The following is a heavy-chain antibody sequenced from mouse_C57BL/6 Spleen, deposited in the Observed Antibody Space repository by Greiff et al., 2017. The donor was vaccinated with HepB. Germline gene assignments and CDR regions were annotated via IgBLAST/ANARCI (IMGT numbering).Heavy chain of an antibody. Sequence: DVMLVESGGDLVKPGGSLKLSCAASGFTFSSYGMSWVRQTPDKRLEWVATISSGGSYTYYPDSVKGRFTISRDNAKNTLYLQMSSLKSEDTAMYYCARKDYDGAWFAYWGQGTLVTVSA. CDR1: GFTFSSYG. D-gene: IGHD2-3*01. J-gene: IGHJ3*01. V-gene: IGHV5-6*02. CDR2: ISSGGSYT. CDR3: ARKDYDGAWFAY.